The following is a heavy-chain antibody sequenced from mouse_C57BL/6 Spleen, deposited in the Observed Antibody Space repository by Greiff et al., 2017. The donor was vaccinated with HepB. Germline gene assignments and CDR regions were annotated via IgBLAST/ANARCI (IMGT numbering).Heavy chain of an antibody. CDR3: VPDRLRRDGYYAMDY. V-gene: IGHV1-74*01. CDR1: GYTFTSYW. J-gene: IGHJ4*01. D-gene: IGHD2-4*01. CDR2: IHPSDSDT. Sequence: QVQLQQSGAELVKPGASVKVSCKASGYTFTSYWMHWVKQRPGQGLEWIGRIHPSDSDTNYNQKFKGKATLTVDKSSSTAYMQLSSLTSEDSAVYYCVPDRLRRDGYYAMDYWGQGTSVTVSS.